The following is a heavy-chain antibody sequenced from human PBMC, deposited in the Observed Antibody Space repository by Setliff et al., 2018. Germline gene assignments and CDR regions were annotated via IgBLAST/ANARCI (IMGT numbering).Heavy chain of an antibody. D-gene: IGHD3-3*01. V-gene: IGHV4-61*02. Sequence: SETLSLTCTVSGDSISRAKYYWSWIRQSAGKGLECLGRIYTDGSTKYNPSLNSRVTLLIDTAQNQISLRLSSVTAADTAVYFCARVTGFSYMDVWGKGTTVTVSS. CDR1: GDSISRAKYY. CDR3: ARVTGFSYMDV. CDR2: IYTDGST. J-gene: IGHJ6*03.